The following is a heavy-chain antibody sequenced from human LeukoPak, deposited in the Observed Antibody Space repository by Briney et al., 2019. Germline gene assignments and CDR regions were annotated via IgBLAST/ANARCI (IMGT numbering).Heavy chain of an antibody. CDR1: GFTFSSYG. CDR3: ARDLALVVVPAAIGY. Sequence: PGGSLRLSCAASGFTFSSYGMHWVRQAPGKGLEWVAVIWYDGSNKYYADSVKGRFTISRDNSKNTLYLQMNSLRAEDTAVYYCARDLALVVVPAAIGYWGQGTLVTVSS. V-gene: IGHV3-33*01. J-gene: IGHJ4*02. D-gene: IGHD2-2*01. CDR2: IWYDGSNK.